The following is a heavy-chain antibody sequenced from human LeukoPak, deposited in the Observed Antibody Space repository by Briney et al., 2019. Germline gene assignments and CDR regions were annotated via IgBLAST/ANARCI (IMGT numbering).Heavy chain of an antibody. CDR3: ASFRSTDI. CDR2: LNWNGGST. J-gene: IGHJ3*02. CDR1: GFTFDDYG. Sequence: PGGSLRLSCAASGFTFDDYGMSWVRQAPGKGLEWVSGLNWNGGSTGYADSVKGRFTISRDNAKKTLYLQMNSLRVEDTAVYYCASFRSTDIWGQGTTVTVSP. V-gene: IGHV3-20*04. D-gene: IGHD3-16*02.